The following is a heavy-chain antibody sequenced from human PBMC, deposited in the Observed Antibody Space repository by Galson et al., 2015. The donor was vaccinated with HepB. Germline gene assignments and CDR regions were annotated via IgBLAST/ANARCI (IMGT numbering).Heavy chain of an antibody. CDR3: ARLPISTHPGIAATILDY. Sequence: QSGAEVKKPGESLKISCKGSGYSFTSYWIGWVRQMPGKGLEWMGIIFPGDSDGRYSPSFQGQVTISADRSINTAYLQWSSLKASDTAMYYCARLPISTHPGIAATILDYWGQGTLVTVSS. V-gene: IGHV5-51*03. CDR1: GYSFTSYW. D-gene: IGHD5-12*01. CDR2: IFPGDSDG. J-gene: IGHJ4*02.